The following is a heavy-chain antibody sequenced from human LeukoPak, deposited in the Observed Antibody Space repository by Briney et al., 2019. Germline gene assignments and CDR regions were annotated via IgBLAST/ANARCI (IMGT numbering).Heavy chain of an antibody. CDR1: GYTFASYA. V-gene: IGHV1-3*01. CDR2: INAGNGNT. CDR3: ARTIEMAPTATFDY. J-gene: IGHJ4*02. Sequence: ASVKVSYKASGYTFASYAMHWVRQAPGQRLEWMGWINAGNGNTKYSQKFQGRVTITRDTSASTAYMELSSLRSEDTAVYYCARTIEMAPTATFDYWGQGTLVTVSS. D-gene: IGHD5-24*01.